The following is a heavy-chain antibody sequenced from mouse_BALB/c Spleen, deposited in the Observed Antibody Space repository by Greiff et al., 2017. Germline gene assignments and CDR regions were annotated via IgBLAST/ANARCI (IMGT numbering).Heavy chain of an antibody. D-gene: IGHD2-3*01. Sequence: DVKLVESGGGLVQPGGSRKLSCAASGFTFSSFGMHWVRQAPEKGLEWVAYISSGSSTIYYADTVKGRFTISRDNPKNTLFLQMTSLRSEDTAMYYCARLDDGYYFAYWGQGTLVTVSA. V-gene: IGHV5-17*02. J-gene: IGHJ3*01. CDR2: ISSGSSTI. CDR3: ARLDDGYYFAY. CDR1: GFTFSSFG.